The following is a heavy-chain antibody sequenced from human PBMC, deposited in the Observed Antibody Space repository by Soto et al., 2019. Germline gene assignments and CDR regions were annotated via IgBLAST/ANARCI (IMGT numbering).Heavy chain of an antibody. V-gene: IGHV3-30-3*01. CDR2: ISDDGSNK. Sequence: QTGFWLRNCVASGECIYSGYLRRVGRKARGKGLGWGAVISDDGSNKYYADSVKGRFTISRDNSKNTLYLQMTSLRAEDTAVYYCASGYYYDSRGYLGAFDIWGQGTMVTVS. CDR1: ECIYSGYL. J-gene: IGHJ3*02. CDR3: ASGYYYDSRGYLGAFDI. D-gene: IGHD3-22*01.